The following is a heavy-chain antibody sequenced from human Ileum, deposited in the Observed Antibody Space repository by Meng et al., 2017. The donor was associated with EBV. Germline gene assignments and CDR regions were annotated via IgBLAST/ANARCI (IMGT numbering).Heavy chain of an antibody. CDR2: TNRRSRWYY. Sequence: QLRRLWSGSALGRSLWTCAFSWVSSGDMVPSRYPPWNWIRQSPSGGLEWLGRTNRRSRWYYDYALSVKSRINISPDTSKNHVSLQLNSVTDEDTGIYYCATRRIAKLDRWGQGTLVTVSS. CDR1: GDMVPSRYPP. V-gene: IGHV6-1*01. CDR3: ATRRIAKLDR. J-gene: IGHJ5*02.